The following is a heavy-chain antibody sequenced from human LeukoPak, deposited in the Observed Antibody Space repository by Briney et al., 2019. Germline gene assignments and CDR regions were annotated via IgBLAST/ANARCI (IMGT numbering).Heavy chain of an antibody. V-gene: IGHV1-2*02. CDR2: INPNSGGT. CDR1: GYTFTGYY. D-gene: IGHD1-1*01. Sequence: GASVKVSCKASGYTFTGYYMHWVRQAPGQGLEWMGWINPNSGGTNYAQKFQGRVTMTRDTSISTAYMELSSLRSEDTAVYYCAREIGWNDFRSGNWFDPWGQGTLVTVSS. J-gene: IGHJ5*02. CDR3: AREIGWNDFRSGNWFDP.